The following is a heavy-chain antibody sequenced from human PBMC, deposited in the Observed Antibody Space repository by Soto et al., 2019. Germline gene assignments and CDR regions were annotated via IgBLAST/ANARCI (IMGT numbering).Heavy chain of an antibody. V-gene: IGHV1-46*01. CDR1: GYTFTSYY. CDR3: ARGGYYDSSGYYYFDY. CDR2: INPSGGST. D-gene: IGHD3-22*01. Sequence: GASVKVSCKASGYTFTSYYMHWVRQAPGQGLEWMGIINPSGGSTSYAQKFQGRVTMTRDTSTGTVYMELSSLRSEDTAVYYCARGGYYDSSGYYYFDYWGQGTLVTVSS. J-gene: IGHJ4*02.